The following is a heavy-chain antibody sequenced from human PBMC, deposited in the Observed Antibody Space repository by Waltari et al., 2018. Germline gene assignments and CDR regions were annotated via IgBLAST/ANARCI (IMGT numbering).Heavy chain of an antibody. V-gene: IGHV4-34*01. CDR1: GGSFSGYY. D-gene: IGHD6-13*01. CDR3: ARGSWGSSSWYDYYYYYMDV. CDR2: INHSGST. Sequence: QVQLQQWGAGLLKPSETLSLTCAVYGGSFSGYYWSWIRQPPGKGLEWIGEINHSGSTNYNPSLKSRVTISVDTSKNQFSLKLSSVTAADTAVYYCARGSWGSSSWYDYYYYYMDVWGKGTTVTVSS. J-gene: IGHJ6*03.